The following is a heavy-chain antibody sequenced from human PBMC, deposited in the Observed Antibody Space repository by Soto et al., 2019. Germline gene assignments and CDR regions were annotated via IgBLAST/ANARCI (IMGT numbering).Heavy chain of an antibody. CDR2: ISSSSSYI. J-gene: IGHJ6*03. V-gene: IGHV3-21*01. Sequence: GGSLRLSCAASGFTFSSYSMNWVRQAPGKGLEWVSSISSSSSYIYYADSVKGRFTISRDNAKNSLYLQMNSLRAEDTAVYYCAREHYDILTGPNYYYYYMDVWGKGTTVTVSS. CDR3: AREHYDILTGPNYYYYYMDV. CDR1: GFTFSSYS. D-gene: IGHD3-9*01.